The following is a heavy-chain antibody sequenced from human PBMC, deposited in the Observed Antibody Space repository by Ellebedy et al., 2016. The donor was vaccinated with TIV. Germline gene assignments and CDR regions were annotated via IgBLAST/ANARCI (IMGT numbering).Heavy chain of an antibody. D-gene: IGHD4-17*01. V-gene: IGHV1-2*04. Sequence: ASVKVSCXASGYTFTGYYMHWVRQAPGQGLEWMGWINPNSGGTNYAQKFQGWVTMTRDTSISTAYMELSSLRSDDTAVYYCARDFPYGDFLYYYYGMDVWGQGTTVTVSS. J-gene: IGHJ6*02. CDR2: INPNSGGT. CDR3: ARDFPYGDFLYYYYGMDV. CDR1: GYTFTGYY.